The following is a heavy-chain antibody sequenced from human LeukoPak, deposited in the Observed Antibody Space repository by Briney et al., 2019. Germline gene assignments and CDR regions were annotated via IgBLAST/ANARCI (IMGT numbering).Heavy chain of an antibody. V-gene: IGHV3-30*02. Sequence: GGSLRLSCAASGFTLSNNAMQWVRHAPGMGLERVAFIRYEGGKTYYAGSVEGGFTISRDNSKNTMHLQMNSLRAEDTAVYYCAGDLISGAGSLGYWGQGTLVTVSS. CDR3: AGDLISGAGSLGY. CDR1: GFTLSNNA. CDR2: IRYEGGKT. J-gene: IGHJ4*02. D-gene: IGHD3-10*01.